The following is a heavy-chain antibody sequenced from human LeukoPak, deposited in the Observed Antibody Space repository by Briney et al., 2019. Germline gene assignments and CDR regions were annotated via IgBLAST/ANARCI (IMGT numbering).Heavy chain of an antibody. D-gene: IGHD1-26*01. Sequence: GESLRLSCAASGFTFSSYWMHWVRQAPGKGLEWVSSITGSGAGTYYADSVKGRFTISRDNSKNTLYLQMNSLRAEDTALYHCARDGGSYLQPTDFWGQGTLVTVSS. CDR1: GFTFSSYW. CDR2: ITGSGAGT. J-gene: IGHJ4*02. CDR3: ARDGGSYLQPTDF. V-gene: IGHV3-23*01.